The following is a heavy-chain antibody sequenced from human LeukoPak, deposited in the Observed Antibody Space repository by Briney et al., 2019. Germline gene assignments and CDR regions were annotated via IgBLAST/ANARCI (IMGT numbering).Heavy chain of an antibody. CDR1: GFTFDDYA. V-gene: IGHV3-9*01. D-gene: IGHD6-13*01. Sequence: PGRSLRLSCAASGFTFDDYAMHWVRQAPGKGLEWVSGISWNSGSIGYADSVKGRFTISRDNAKNSLYLQMNSLRAEDTALYYCAKAGGYSSSWCIDYWGQGTLVTVSS. CDR3: AKAGGYSSSWCIDY. J-gene: IGHJ4*02. CDR2: ISWNSGSI.